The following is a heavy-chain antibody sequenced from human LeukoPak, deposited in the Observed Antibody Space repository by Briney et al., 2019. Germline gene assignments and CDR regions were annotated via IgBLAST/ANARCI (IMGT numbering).Heavy chain of an antibody. D-gene: IGHD6-13*01. Sequence: SQTLSLTCTVSGGSISSGGYYWSWTRQHPGKGLEWIGYIYYTGSTYYNPSLESRVTISVDTSKNQFSLKLSSVTAADTAVYYCARIPPAASIXFQHWGQGTLVTVSS. CDR2: IYYTGST. CDR3: ARIPPAASIXFQH. J-gene: IGHJ1*01. CDR1: GGSISSGGYY. V-gene: IGHV4-31*03.